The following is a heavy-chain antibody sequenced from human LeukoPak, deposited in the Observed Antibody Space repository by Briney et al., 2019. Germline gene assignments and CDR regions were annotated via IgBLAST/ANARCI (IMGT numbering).Heavy chain of an antibody. J-gene: IGHJ4*02. CDR1: GYTFTIYD. CDR2: INTNSGDT. CDR3: ARAYQPLGGLSFPYS. D-gene: IGHD3-16*02. V-gene: IGHV7-4-1*02. Sequence: VRVSYRASGYTFTIYDMNWVRQAPGQGREWMGWINTNSGDTTYTQDLAGGVVFSVDTAVSTAYLQIRSHRDGDSAVYYCARAYQPLGGLSFPYSWGQGTLVTVSS.